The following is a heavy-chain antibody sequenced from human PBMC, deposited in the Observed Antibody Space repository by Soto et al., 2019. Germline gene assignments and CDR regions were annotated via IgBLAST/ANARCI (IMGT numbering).Heavy chain of an antibody. V-gene: IGHV3-30-3*01. CDR1: GFTFSSYS. D-gene: IGHD7-27*01. Sequence: PGGSLRLSCAASGFTFSSYSIHWVRQAPCKGLEWVAVISYDGSNKYYADSVKGRFTISRDNSKKTLYLQMNSLRAEDTAVFYCARERFWGSSFDYWGQGTLVTVSS. CDR2: ISYDGSNK. CDR3: ARERFWGSSFDY. J-gene: IGHJ4*02.